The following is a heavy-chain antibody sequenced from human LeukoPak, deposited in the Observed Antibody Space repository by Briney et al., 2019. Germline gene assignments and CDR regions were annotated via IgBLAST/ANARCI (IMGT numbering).Heavy chain of an antibody. CDR3: ARGGVSRAAFDV. Sequence: PGGSLRLSCAASGFSFSTSWMNWVRLAPGKGPEWVADIKGDGSEKNYVDSVTGRFTISRDNAKNTLYLQMDSLRVEDTAVYYCARGGVSRAAFDVWGQGTMVTVSS. J-gene: IGHJ3*01. CDR1: GFSFSTSW. V-gene: IGHV3-7*05. CDR2: IKGDGSEK.